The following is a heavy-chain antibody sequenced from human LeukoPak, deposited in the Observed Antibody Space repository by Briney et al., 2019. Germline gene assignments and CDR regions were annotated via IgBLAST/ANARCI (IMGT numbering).Heavy chain of an antibody. CDR2: IYYSGST. D-gene: IGHD3-22*01. CDR1: GESFSGHY. Sequence: PSETLSLTCAVYGESFSGHYWSWIRQTPGKGLEWIGSIYYSGSTYYNPSLKSRVTISVDTSKNQFSLKLGSVTAADTAVYYCARMIVVPILYYFDYWGQGTLVTVSS. CDR3: ARMIVVPILYYFDY. J-gene: IGHJ4*02. V-gene: IGHV4-34*01.